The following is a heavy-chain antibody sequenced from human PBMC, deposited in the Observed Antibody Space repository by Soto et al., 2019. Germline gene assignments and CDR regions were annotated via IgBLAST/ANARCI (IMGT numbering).Heavy chain of an antibody. Sequence: EVQLLESGGGLVQPGGSLRLSCAASGFTFSSYAMSWVRQAPGKGLEWVSAISGSGGSTYYADSVKGRFTISRDNSKNTLDLQMNSLRAEDTAVYYCAKGKYGGGLRRDAFDIWGQGTMVTVSS. CDR3: AKGKYGGGLRRDAFDI. CDR2: ISGSGGST. J-gene: IGHJ3*02. D-gene: IGHD4-17*01. CDR1: GFTFSSYA. V-gene: IGHV3-23*01.